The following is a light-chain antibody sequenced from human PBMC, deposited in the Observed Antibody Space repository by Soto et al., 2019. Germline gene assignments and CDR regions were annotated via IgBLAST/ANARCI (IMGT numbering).Light chain of an antibody. CDR1: NNDIGVYDF. V-gene: IGLV2-8*01. CDR2: EVV. CDR3: KSYAGSNPYV. Sequence: QSALTQPPSASGSPGQSVTISCTGTNNDIGVYDFVSWYQHHPGKAPRLMIYEVVQRPSGVPDRFSGSKSGNTASLTVSGLQAADEADYFCKSYAGSNPYVFGSGTKLTVL. J-gene: IGLJ1*01.